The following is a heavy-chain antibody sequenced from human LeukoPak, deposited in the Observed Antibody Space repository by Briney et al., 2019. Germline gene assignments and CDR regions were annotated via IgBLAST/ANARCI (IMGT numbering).Heavy chain of an antibody. V-gene: IGHV4-34*01. D-gene: IGHD2-2*01. Sequence: SETLSLTCAVYGEPFNGYYWNWIRQSPGKGLEWIGEINHSGSTNYNPSLKSRVTISVDTSKNQFSLKLSSVTAADTAVYYCAREQCSSTSCLDAFDIWGQGTMVTVSS. CDR3: AREQCSSTSCLDAFDI. J-gene: IGHJ3*02. CDR1: GEPFNGYY. CDR2: INHSGST.